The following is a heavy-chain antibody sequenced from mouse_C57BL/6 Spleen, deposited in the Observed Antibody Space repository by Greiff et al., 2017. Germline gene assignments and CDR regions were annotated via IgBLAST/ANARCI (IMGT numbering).Heavy chain of an antibody. V-gene: IGHV5-9-1*02. CDR1: GFTFSSYA. CDR2: ISSGGDYI. CDR3: TRYGGSTMVTGFAY. D-gene: IGHD2-2*01. Sequence: EVKLMESGEGLVKPGGSLKLSCAASGFTFSSYAMSWVRQTPEKRLEWVGYISSGGDYIYYADTVKGRFTISRDNARNTLYLQMSSLTSEDTAMYYCTRYGGSTMVTGFAYWGQGTLVTVSA. J-gene: IGHJ3*01.